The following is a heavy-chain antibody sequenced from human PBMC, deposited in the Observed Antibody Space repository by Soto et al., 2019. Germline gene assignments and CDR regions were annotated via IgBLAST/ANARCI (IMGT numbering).Heavy chain of an antibody. Sequence: SETLSLTCSVSGGSVSSSSYYWSWIRQPPGTGLEWIGYIYYSGSTNYNPSLKSRVSISVDTSKNQFSLKVASATAADTAVYYCAKETERFLEWLPFDYWGQGTLVTVSS. V-gene: IGHV4-61*01. CDR2: IYYSGST. CDR1: GGSVSSSSYY. D-gene: IGHD3-3*01. J-gene: IGHJ4*02. CDR3: AKETERFLEWLPFDY.